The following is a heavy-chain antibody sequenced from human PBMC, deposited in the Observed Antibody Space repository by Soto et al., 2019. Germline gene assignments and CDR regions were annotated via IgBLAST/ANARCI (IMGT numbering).Heavy chain of an antibody. Sequence: LRLSCAASGFTFSSYGMHWVRQAPGKGLEWLAVISYDGSNKYYADSVKGRFTISRDNSKNTLYLQMNSLRAEDTAVYYCAKARGSWYGTAFDYWRQGTLVTVSS. D-gene: IGHD6-13*01. CDR3: AKARGSWYGTAFDY. J-gene: IGHJ4*02. CDR2: ISYDGSNK. V-gene: IGHV3-30*18. CDR1: GFTFSSYG.